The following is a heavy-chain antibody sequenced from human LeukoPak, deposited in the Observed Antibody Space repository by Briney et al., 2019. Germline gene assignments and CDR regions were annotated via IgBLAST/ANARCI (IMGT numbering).Heavy chain of an antibody. CDR2: INHSGST. D-gene: IGHD3-22*01. V-gene: IGHV4-34*01. Sequence: PSETLSLTCAVYGGSFSGYYWSWIRQPPGKGLEWIGEINHSGSTNYNPSLKSRVTISVDTSKNQFSLKLSSVTAADTAVYYCAREGRLLPPRTKYFQHWGQGTLVTVSS. CDR1: GGSFSGYY. CDR3: AREGRLLPPRTKYFQH. J-gene: IGHJ1*01.